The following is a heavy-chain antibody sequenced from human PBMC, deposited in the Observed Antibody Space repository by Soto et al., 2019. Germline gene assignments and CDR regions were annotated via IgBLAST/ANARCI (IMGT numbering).Heavy chain of an antibody. CDR2: IYYSGST. CDR3: ARQVSPGAPYYYDSSGYNREFDY. V-gene: IGHV4-59*08. D-gene: IGHD3-22*01. Sequence: PSETLSLTCTDSGGSISSYYWSWIRQPPGKGLEWIGYIYYSGSTNYNPSLKSRVTISVDTSKNQFSLKLSSVTAADTAVYYCARQVSPGAPYYYDSSGYNREFDYWGQGTLVTVSS. J-gene: IGHJ4*02. CDR1: GGSISSYY.